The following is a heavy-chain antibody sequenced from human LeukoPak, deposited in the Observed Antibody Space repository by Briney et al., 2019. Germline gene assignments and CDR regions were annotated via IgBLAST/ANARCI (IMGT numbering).Heavy chain of an antibody. CDR3: ARYSRDYYYYGMDV. V-gene: IGHV1-8*01. Sequence: ASVKVSCKASGYTFTSYDINWVRQATGQGLEWMGWMNPNSGNTGYAQKFQGRVTMTRNTSISTAYMELSSLRSEDTAVYYCARYSRDYYYYGMDVWGQGTTVTVSS. CDR2: MNPNSGNT. D-gene: IGHD6-13*01. J-gene: IGHJ6*02. CDR1: GYTFTSYD.